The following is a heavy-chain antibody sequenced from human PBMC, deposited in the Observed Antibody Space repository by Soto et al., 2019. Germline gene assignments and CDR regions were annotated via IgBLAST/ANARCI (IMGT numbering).Heavy chain of an antibody. CDR3: PRGPRPSSTGTGDL. CDR2: ISDDGARR. CDR1: GFAFDQYW. D-gene: IGHD1-1*01. V-gene: IGHV3-74*03. Sequence: GGSRRLSWVAAGFAFDQYWMHWVRQAAGKGLEWVSRISDDGARREYAGFVKGRFTIARDNANNTLFLQMRSLRGEDTAVYYCPRGPRPSSTGTGDLWGRGALVTVSS. J-gene: IGHJ5*02.